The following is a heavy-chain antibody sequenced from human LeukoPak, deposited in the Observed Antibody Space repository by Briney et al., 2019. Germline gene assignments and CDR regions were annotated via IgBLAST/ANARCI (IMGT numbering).Heavy chain of an antibody. V-gene: IGHV3-7*01. Sequence: GGSLRLSCAASGFTFSSYWMSWVREAPGKGLEWVANIKQDGSEKYYVDSVKGRFTISRDNAKNSLYLQMNSLRAEDTAVYYCARRRGYCSGGSCYLGYWGQGTLVTVSS. J-gene: IGHJ4*02. D-gene: IGHD2-15*01. CDR1: GFTFSSYW. CDR2: IKQDGSEK. CDR3: ARRRGYCSGGSCYLGY.